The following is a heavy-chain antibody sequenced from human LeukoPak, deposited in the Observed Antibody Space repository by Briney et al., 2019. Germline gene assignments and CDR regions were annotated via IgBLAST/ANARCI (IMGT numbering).Heavy chain of an antibody. Sequence: PGGSLRLSCAASGFTFSSYGMNWVRQAPGKGLEWVSYISTNSNGIDYADSVKGRFTMSRDNAKNLLYLQMNSLRPEDTAMYYCARVSAPGTSGWYFGYWGQGTLVTVSS. CDR1: GFTFSSYG. D-gene: IGHD6-19*01. V-gene: IGHV3-48*01. CDR3: ARVSAPGTSGWYFGY. CDR2: ISTNSNGI. J-gene: IGHJ4*02.